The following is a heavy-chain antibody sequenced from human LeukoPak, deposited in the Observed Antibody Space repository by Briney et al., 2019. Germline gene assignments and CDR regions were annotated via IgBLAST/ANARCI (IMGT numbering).Heavy chain of an antibody. J-gene: IGHJ4*02. CDR3: ARLGSYGGTMIDY. D-gene: IGHD4-23*01. Sequence: PSETLSLTRTVSGGSISSYYWSWIRQPPGKGLEWIGYIYYSGSTNYNPSLKSRVTISVDTSKNQFSLKLSSVTAADTAVYYCARLGSYGGTMIDYWGQGTLVTVSS. CDR2: IYYSGST. CDR1: GGSISSYY. V-gene: IGHV4-59*01.